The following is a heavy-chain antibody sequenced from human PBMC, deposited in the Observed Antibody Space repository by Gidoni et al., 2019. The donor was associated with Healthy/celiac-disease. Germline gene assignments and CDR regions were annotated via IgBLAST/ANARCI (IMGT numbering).Heavy chain of an antibody. CDR2: ISGSGGST. V-gene: IGHV3-23*01. J-gene: IGHJ5*02. CDR3: AKDRCSGGSCYQFDP. D-gene: IGHD2-15*01. CDR1: GFTFSSYA. Sequence: EVQLLESGGGLVQPGGSLRLSCAASGFTFSSYAMSWVRQAPGKGLEWVSAISGSGGSTYYADSVKGRFTIARDNSKNTLYLQMNSLRAEDTAVYYCAKDRCSGGSCYQFDPWGQGTLVTVSS.